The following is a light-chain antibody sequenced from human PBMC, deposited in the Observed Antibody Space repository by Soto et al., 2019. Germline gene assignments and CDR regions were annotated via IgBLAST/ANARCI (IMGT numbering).Light chain of an antibody. CDR2: GAS. Sequence: EIVMTQSPATLSVSPGERATLSCRASQSVSSNLAWYQQKPGQAPRLLIYGASTRATGIPARFSGSGSGTEFTLTISSLQSEDFAAYYCQQYNNWSTTFGQGTKVEIK. CDR1: QSVSSN. V-gene: IGKV3-15*01. J-gene: IGKJ1*01. CDR3: QQYNNWSTT.